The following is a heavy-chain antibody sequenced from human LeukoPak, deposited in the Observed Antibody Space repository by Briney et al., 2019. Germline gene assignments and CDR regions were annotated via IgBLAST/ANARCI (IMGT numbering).Heavy chain of an antibody. Sequence: GGSLRLSCAASGFTFSSNAMSWVRQAPGKGLEWVSAISGSGGSTYYADSVKGRFTISRDNSKNTLYLQMNSLRAEDTAVYYCAKDRTGDSSSWYGYFDYWGQGTLVTVSS. CDR2: ISGSGGST. D-gene: IGHD6-13*01. V-gene: IGHV3-23*01. CDR3: AKDRTGDSSSWYGYFDY. J-gene: IGHJ4*02. CDR1: GFTFSSNA.